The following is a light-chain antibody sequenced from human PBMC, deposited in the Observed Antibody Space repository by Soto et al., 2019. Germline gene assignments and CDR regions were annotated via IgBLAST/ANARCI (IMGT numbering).Light chain of an antibody. CDR2: GAS. Sequence: EIVLTQSPGTLSLSPGERATLSCRASQSVSSSYLAWYQQKPGQAPRLLIYGASSRATGIPDRFSGSGSGTDFTLTISRLEPEDFAVYYCQQYSSWPLTFGGGTKVEIK. CDR1: QSVSSSY. CDR3: QQYSSWPLT. V-gene: IGKV3-20*01. J-gene: IGKJ4*01.